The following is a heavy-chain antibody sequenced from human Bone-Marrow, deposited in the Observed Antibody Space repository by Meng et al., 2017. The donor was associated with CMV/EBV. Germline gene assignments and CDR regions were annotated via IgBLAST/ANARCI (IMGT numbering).Heavy chain of an antibody. Sequence: GSLRLSCPVPGGSISSYYWSWIRQPPGKGLEWIGEINHSGSTNYNPSLKSRVTISVDTSKNQFSLKVSSVTAADTAVYYCSRRLPHYGSGSQSLDYWGQGTLVTVSS. CDR1: GGSISSYY. V-gene: IGHV4-34*01. CDR3: SRRLPHYGSGSQSLDY. CDR2: INHSGST. J-gene: IGHJ4*02. D-gene: IGHD3-10*01.